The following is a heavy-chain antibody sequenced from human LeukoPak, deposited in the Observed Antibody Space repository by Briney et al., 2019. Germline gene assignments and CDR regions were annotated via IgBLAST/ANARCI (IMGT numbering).Heavy chain of an antibody. V-gene: IGHV1-46*01. CDR2: INPSGGST. J-gene: IGHJ6*02. Sequence: ASVKVSCKASGYNFISYYMHWARQASGQGLEWMGIINPSGGSTSYAQKFQDRVTMTRDTSTSTVYMELSSLKSEDTAVYYCAREDVVLVDAVRYYYYGMDVWGQGTTVTVSS. CDR3: AREDVVLVDAVRYYYYGMDV. CDR1: GYNFISYY. D-gene: IGHD2-8*01.